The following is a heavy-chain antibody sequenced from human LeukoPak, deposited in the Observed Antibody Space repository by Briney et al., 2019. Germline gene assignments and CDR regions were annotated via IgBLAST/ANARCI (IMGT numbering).Heavy chain of an antibody. J-gene: IGHJ4*02. D-gene: IGHD6-19*01. CDR3: ASTLKVAGLFDY. Sequence: SQTLSLTCAISGDSVSSKSGAWNWIRQSPSRGLEWLGRTYYRSRWYNDYARSVKRRIAINADTSKNQFSLQLSSMSPADTAVYYCASTLKVAGLFDYWGQGTLVTVSS. CDR2: TYYRSRWYN. CDR1: GDSVSSKSGA. V-gene: IGHV6-1*01.